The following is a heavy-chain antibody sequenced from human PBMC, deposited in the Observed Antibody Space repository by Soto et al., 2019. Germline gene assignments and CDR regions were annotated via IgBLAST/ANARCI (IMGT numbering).Heavy chain of an antibody. V-gene: IGHV1-24*01. D-gene: IGHD1-26*01. CDR3: VTYGRGENVVVGVRYSYYYMDV. CDR2: FDPELGEI. J-gene: IGHJ6*03. Sequence: ASVRVSCKVSGYSLTELSMNWVRQVPGKGLEWMGGFDPELGEIIYAKKFQGRVTITEDTSADTAHMEMSSLRSEDTAIYYCVTYGRGENVVVGVRYSYYYMDVWGKGTTVTVSS. CDR1: GYSLTELS.